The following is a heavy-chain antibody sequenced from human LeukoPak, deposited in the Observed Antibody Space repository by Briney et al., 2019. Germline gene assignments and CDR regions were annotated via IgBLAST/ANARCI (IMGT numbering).Heavy chain of an antibody. CDR1: GFSFSRYG. CDR3: AKGIDYYDSGNSYYTDYLDY. J-gene: IGHJ4*02. CDR2: SSYDGNNQ. D-gene: IGHD3-10*01. Sequence: GGSLRPSCAASGFSFSRYGMHWVRQAPGKGLEWLAVSSYDGNNQYYADSVKGRFTISRDRDSSKNTLFLQMNSLRAEDTAIYYCAKGIDYYDSGNSYYTDYLDYWGQGTLVTVSS. V-gene: IGHV3-30*18.